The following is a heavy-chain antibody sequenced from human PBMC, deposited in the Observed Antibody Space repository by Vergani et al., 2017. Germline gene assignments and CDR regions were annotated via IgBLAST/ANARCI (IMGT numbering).Heavy chain of an antibody. CDR3: ANDGSVEYYFDY. CDR1: GFTFSTYG. Sequence: QVQLVESGGGVVQPGGSLRLSCAASGFTFSTYGMHWVRQAPGKGLEWVAFIWFDGTVKIYADSVKGRFTISRDNSKNTLYLQMNSLRAEDTAVYYCANDGSVEYYFDYWGQGTLVTVSS. J-gene: IGHJ4*02. D-gene: IGHD4-23*01. CDR2: IWFDGTVK. V-gene: IGHV3-30*02.